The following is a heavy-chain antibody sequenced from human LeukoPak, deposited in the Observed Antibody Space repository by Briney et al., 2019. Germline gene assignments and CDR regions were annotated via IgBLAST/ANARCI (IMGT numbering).Heavy chain of an antibody. CDR3: ARGKRRGTTSLGY. CDR1: GYTFTGYY. D-gene: IGHD4-17*01. Sequence: ASVKVSCKASGYTFTGYYMHWVRQATGQGLEWMGWMNPNSGNTGYAQKFQGRVTMTRNTSISTAYMELSSLRSEDTAVYYCARGKRRGTTSLGYWGQGTLVTVSS. V-gene: IGHV1-8*02. CDR2: MNPNSGNT. J-gene: IGHJ4*02.